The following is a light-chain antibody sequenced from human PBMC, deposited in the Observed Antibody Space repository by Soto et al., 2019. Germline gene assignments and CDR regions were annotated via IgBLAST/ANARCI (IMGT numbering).Light chain of an antibody. V-gene: IGKV1-39*01. J-gene: IGKJ1*01. CDR3: QQSYVAPWT. Sequence: DIQMTQSPSSLSASVGDRVTITCRASQPITNYLSWYQQKPRKAPKLIIYAASRLQSGVPSRFSSGGSGTEFTLAISSLLPEDVATYYCQQSYVAPWTFGQGTKVDIK. CDR1: QPITNY. CDR2: AAS.